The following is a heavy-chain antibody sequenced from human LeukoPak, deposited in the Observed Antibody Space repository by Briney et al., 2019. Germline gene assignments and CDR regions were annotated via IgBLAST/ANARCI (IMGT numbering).Heavy chain of an antibody. D-gene: IGHD4-17*01. V-gene: IGHV5-51*01. J-gene: IGHJ2*01. Sequence: GESLKISCKASGYSFTNYGIGWVRQMSGKGLEWMGIIYPVDSDARYSPSFQGQVTFSSDRSITTAYLQWSSLKASDTAIYYCARLSFNDYASYWYFDLWGRGTLVTVSS. CDR1: GYSFTNYG. CDR3: ARLSFNDYASYWYFDL. CDR2: IYPVDSDA.